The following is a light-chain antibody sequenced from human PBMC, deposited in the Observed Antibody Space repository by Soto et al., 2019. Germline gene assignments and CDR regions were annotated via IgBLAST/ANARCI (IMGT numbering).Light chain of an antibody. CDR2: SAS. CDR3: QQANSFHWT. CDR1: QGISTN. V-gene: IGKV1-12*02. J-gene: IGKJ1*01. Sequence: DIQMTQSPSSVSASLGDRVTITCRASQGISTNLAWYQQKPGKAPNLLIHSASSLHTGVPSRFSGSGTGTDFTLTISSLQPEDFATYYCQQANSFHWTFGQGTKVEIK.